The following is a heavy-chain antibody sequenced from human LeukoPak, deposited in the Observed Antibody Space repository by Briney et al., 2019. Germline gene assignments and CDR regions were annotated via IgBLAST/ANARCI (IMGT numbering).Heavy chain of an antibody. CDR1: GFTFTNYA. CDR2: ISGSGGST. D-gene: IGHD3-22*01. Sequence: GGSLRLSCAASGFTFTNYAMDWVRQAPGKGLEWVSAISGSGGSTYYADSVKGRFTISRDTSKNTLDLRMNSLRAEDTAVYYCAKGSGDSTGYYYAYYYYYMDVWGKGTTVTVSS. CDR3: AKGSGDSTGYYYAYYYYYMDV. J-gene: IGHJ6*03. V-gene: IGHV3-23*01.